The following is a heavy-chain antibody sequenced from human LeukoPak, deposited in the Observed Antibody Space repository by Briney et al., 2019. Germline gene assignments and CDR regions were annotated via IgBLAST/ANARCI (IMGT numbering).Heavy chain of an antibody. Sequence: SETLSLTCTVSGGSISSYYWSWIRQPPGKGLEWIGYIYYSGSTNYNPSLKSRVTISVDTSKNQFSLKLSSVTAADTAVYYCATPGYYYDSSGSHYYYYYYMDVWGKGTTVTVSS. CDR1: GGSISSYY. D-gene: IGHD3-22*01. CDR2: IYYSGST. CDR3: ATPGYYYDSSGSHYYYYYYMDV. V-gene: IGHV4-59*01. J-gene: IGHJ6*03.